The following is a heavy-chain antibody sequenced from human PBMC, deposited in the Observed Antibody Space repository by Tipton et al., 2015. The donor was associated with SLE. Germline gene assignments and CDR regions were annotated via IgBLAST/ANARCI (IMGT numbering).Heavy chain of an antibody. J-gene: IGHJ3*02. V-gene: IGHV1-69*05. D-gene: IGHD3-22*01. Sequence: QLVQSGPEVKRPGSSVKVSCKASSDSFSTYGISWVRQAPGQGLEWMGGIIPQFPRPFYAQKFQGRLTITTHESATTAYMDLASLTSDDTAVYYCARVDMYSYDGSGSPGSAFDIWGPGTLVTVSS. CDR1: SDSFSTYG. CDR2: IIPQFPRP. CDR3: ARVDMYSYDGSGSPGSAFDI.